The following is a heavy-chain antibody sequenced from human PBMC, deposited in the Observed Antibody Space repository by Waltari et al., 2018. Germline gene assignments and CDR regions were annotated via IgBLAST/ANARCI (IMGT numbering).Heavy chain of an antibody. D-gene: IGHD1-1*01. J-gene: IGHJ4*02. Sequence: EVRLVESGGGSVQPGGSLRLPCEVSGFTFSDYWMHWVRQSPGKGLMWVARICNEGTRARYADSVNGRFTISRDNTKNTLYLQMHSLTAEDTAVYFCARVEPADYIGTDYWGPGTLVTVSS. CDR3: ARVEPADYIGTDY. V-gene: IGHV3-74*01. CDR1: GFTFSDYW. CDR2: ICNEGTRA.